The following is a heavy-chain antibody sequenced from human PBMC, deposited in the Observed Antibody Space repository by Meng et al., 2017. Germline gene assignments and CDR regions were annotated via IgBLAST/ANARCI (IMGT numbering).Heavy chain of an antibody. Sequence: SCTVSGGSISSGGYYWSWIRQHPGKGLEWIGYIYYSGSTYYNPSLKSRVTISVDTSKNQFSLKLSSVTAADTAVYYCARAPGGYLFDYWGQGTLVTVSS. J-gene: IGHJ4*02. CDR1: GGSISSGGYY. V-gene: IGHV4-31*02. CDR3: ARAPGGYLFDY. D-gene: IGHD6-25*01. CDR2: IYYSGST.